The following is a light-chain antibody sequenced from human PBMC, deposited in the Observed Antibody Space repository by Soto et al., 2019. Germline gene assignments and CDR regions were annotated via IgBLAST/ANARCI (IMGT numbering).Light chain of an antibody. CDR2: AAS. J-gene: IGKJ5*01. Sequence: DIQMSQSPSSLSASVGDRVTITCRASQDISDWLAWYQQKPGKAPRLLIFAASNLHTEVPSRFSGSGYGTDFSLTISSLQPEDFATYYCQQLNSYPITFGQGTRLEI. V-gene: IGKV1-12*01. CDR3: QQLNSYPIT. CDR1: QDISDW.